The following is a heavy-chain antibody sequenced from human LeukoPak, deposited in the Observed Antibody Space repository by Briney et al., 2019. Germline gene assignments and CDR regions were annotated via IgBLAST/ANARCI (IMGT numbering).Heavy chain of an antibody. D-gene: IGHD2-2*02. CDR3: ARDRCSSTSCYNNWFDP. Sequence: PSETLSLTCTVSGGSISSYYWSWLRQPAGKGLEWIGRIYTSGSTNYNPSLKSRVTMSVDTSKNQFSLKLSSVTAADTAVYYCARDRCSSTSCYNNWFDPWGQGTLVTVSS. CDR2: IYTSGST. CDR1: GGSISSYY. V-gene: IGHV4-4*07. J-gene: IGHJ5*02.